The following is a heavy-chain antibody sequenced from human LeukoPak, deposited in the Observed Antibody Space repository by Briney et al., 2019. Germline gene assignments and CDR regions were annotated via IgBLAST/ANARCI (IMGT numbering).Heavy chain of an antibody. CDR2: IYYSGST. J-gene: IGHJ6*03. CDR3: ARGGEQLAHQTTETTNYYYYYMDV. V-gene: IGHV4-30-4*08. Sequence: SETLSPTCTVSGGSISSGDYYWSWIRQPPGKGLEWIGYIYYSGSTYYNPSLKSRVTISVDTSKNQFSLKLSSVTAADTAVYYCARGGEQLAHQTTETTNYYYYYMDVWGKGTTVTVSS. D-gene: IGHD6-6*01. CDR1: GGSISSGDYY.